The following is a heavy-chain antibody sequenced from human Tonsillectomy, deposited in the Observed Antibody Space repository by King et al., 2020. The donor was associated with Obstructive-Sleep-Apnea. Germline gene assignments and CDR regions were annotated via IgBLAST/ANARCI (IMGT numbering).Heavy chain of an antibody. CDR1: GYSFTTYW. J-gene: IGHJ3*02. CDR3: ARPQGYCSGGSCYKYAFDI. CDR2: IYPADSDT. Sequence: QLVQSGAEMKKPGESLKISCKGSGYSFTTYWIGWVRQMPGKGLEWMGIIYPADSDTRYSPSFQGQVTISADKSISTAYLQWSSLKASDTAMYYCARPQGYCSGGSCYKYAFDIWGQGTMVTVSS. V-gene: IGHV5-51*01. D-gene: IGHD2-15*01.